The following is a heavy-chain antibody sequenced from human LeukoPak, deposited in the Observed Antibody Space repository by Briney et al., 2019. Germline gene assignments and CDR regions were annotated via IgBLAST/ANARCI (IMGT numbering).Heavy chain of an antibody. CDR2: ISGSGGST. Sequence: GGSLRLSCAASGFTFSSYAMSWVRQAPGKGLEWVSAISGSGGSTYYADSVKGRFTISRDNSKNTLYLQMNSLRAEDTAVYYCARPSGRPHYFDYWGQGTLVTVSS. D-gene: IGHD6-19*01. CDR1: GFTFSSYA. CDR3: ARPSGRPHYFDY. J-gene: IGHJ4*02. V-gene: IGHV3-23*01.